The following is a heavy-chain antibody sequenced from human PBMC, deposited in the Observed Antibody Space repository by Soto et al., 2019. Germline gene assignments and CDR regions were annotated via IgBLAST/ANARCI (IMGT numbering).Heavy chain of an antibody. D-gene: IGHD3-9*01. CDR3: ARDIFSSDSPHHFDY. CDR1: GFTFSSYG. J-gene: IGHJ4*02. CDR2: IWYDGSNK. Sequence: GGSLRLSCAASGFTFSSYGMHWVRQAPGKGLEWVAVIWYDGSNKYYADSVKGRFTISRDNSKNTLYLQMNSLRAEDTAVYYCARDIFSSDSPHHFDYWGQGTLVTVSS. V-gene: IGHV3-33*01.